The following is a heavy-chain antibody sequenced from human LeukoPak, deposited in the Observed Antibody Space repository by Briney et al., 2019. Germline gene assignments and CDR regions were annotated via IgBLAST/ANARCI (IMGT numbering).Heavy chain of an antibody. Sequence: ASVKVSCKASGYTFTRYYMHWVRQAPGQGLEWMGWINPNSGGTNYAQKFQGRVTMTRDTSISTAYMELSRLRSDDTAVYYCATPGGYCSSTSCLPIYYYYGMDVWGQGTTVTVSS. CDR1: GYTFTRYY. D-gene: IGHD2-2*01. CDR2: INPNSGGT. J-gene: IGHJ6*02. V-gene: IGHV1-2*02. CDR3: ATPGGYCSSTSCLPIYYYYGMDV.